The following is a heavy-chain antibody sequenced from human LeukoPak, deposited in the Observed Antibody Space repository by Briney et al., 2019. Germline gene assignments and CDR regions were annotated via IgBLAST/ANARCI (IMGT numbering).Heavy chain of an antibody. CDR2: IYYSGST. Sequence: SETLSLTCTVSGGSISSYYWSWIRQPPGKGLEWIGYIYYSGSTNYNPSLKSRVTISVDTSKNRFSLKLSSVTAADTAVYYCARAIAVARTFDYWGQGTLVTVSS. J-gene: IGHJ4*02. V-gene: IGHV4-59*12. CDR3: ARAIAVARTFDY. CDR1: GGSISSYY. D-gene: IGHD6-19*01.